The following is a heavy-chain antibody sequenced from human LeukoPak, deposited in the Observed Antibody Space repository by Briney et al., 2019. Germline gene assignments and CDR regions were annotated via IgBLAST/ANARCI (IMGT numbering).Heavy chain of an antibody. Sequence: GESLKISCAASGFIFSGYWMHWVRQAPGKGLVWLSRIKNDGSITSYADSVKGRFTISRDNAKNTLYLQMNSLRVEDTAVYYCTKSDWFDPWGQGTLVTVSS. J-gene: IGHJ5*02. D-gene: IGHD3-3*01. V-gene: IGHV3-74*01. CDR3: TKSDWFDP. CDR2: IKNDGSIT. CDR1: GFIFSGYW.